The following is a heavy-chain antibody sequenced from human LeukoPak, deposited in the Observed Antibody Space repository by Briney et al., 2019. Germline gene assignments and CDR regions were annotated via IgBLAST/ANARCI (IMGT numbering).Heavy chain of an antibody. V-gene: IGHV4-39*01. Sequence: ETXSLTCTVSGGSISSSSYYWGWIRQPPGKGLEWIGSIYYSGSTYYNPSLKSRVTISVDTSKNQFFLKLSSVTAADTAVYYCAVVVGATRGTYYFDYWGQGTLVTVSS. D-gene: IGHD1-26*01. J-gene: IGHJ4*02. CDR1: GGSISSSSYY. CDR2: IYYSGST. CDR3: AVVVGATRGTYYFDY.